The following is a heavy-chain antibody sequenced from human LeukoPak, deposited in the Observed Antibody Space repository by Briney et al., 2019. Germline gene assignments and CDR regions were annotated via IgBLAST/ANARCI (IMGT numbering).Heavy chain of an antibody. D-gene: IGHD1-26*01. V-gene: IGHV4-61*02. CDR3: ARGILVGATRTGAFDI. J-gene: IGHJ3*02. Sequence: PSETLSLTCTVSGGSISSGSYYWSWIRQPAGKGLEWIGRIYTSGSTNYNPSLKSRVTISVDTSKNQFSLKLSSVTAADTAVNYCARGILVGATRTGAFDIWGQGTMVTVSS. CDR1: GGSISSGSYY. CDR2: IYTSGST.